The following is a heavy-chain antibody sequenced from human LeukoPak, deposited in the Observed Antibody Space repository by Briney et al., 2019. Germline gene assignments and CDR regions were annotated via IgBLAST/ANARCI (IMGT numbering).Heavy chain of an antibody. CDR1: GFTVSSNY. J-gene: IGHJ4*02. D-gene: IGHD3-10*01. CDR2: IYSGGST. Sequence: PGGSLGLSCAAAGFTVSSNYMSWVRQAPGKGLEWVSVIYSGGSTYYADSVKGRFTISRDNSKNTLYLQMNSLSAEDTAVYYCAREDFYGSGSYLDYWGQGTLVTVSS. V-gene: IGHV3-53*01. CDR3: AREDFYGSGSYLDY.